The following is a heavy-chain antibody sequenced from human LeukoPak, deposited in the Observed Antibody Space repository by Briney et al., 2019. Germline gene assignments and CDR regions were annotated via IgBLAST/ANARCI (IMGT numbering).Heavy chain of an antibody. J-gene: IGHJ4*02. D-gene: IGHD4-17*01. Sequence: GGSLRLSCAASGFTFSSYAMSWVRQAPGKGLEWVSAISGSGGSTYYAVSVKGRFTISRDNSKNTLYLQMNSLRAEDTAVYYCAKDPDGDYLEGFDYWGQGTLVTVSS. V-gene: IGHV3-23*01. CDR1: GFTFSSYA. CDR3: AKDPDGDYLEGFDY. CDR2: ISGSGGST.